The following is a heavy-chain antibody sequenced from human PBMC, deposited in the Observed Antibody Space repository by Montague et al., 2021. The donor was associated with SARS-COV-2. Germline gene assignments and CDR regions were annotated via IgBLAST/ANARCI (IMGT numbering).Heavy chain of an antibody. Sequence: TLSLTCTVSGGSISSGSYYWSWIRQPAGKGLEWIGRIYTSGSTNYNPSLKSRVTTSVDTSKNQFSLKLSSVTAADTAVYYRARADFWSGYLYFDYWGQGTLVTVSS. D-gene: IGHD3-3*01. J-gene: IGHJ4*02. CDR2: IYTSGST. V-gene: IGHV4-61*02. CDR3: ARADFWSGYLYFDY. CDR1: GGSISSGSYY.